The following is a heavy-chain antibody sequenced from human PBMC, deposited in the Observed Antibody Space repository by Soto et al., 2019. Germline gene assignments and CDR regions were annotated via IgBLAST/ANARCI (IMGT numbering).Heavy chain of an antibody. CDR1: GLTVSSNY. D-gene: IGHD3-22*01. V-gene: IGHV3-21*01. CDR3: AILYDSSGYYYIYYYYGMDV. CDR2: ISSSSSYI. J-gene: IGHJ6*02. Sequence: PGGSLRLSCAVSGLTVSSNYMSWVRQAPGKGLEWVSSISSSSSYIYYADSVKGRFTISRDNAKNSLYLQMNSLRAEDTVVYYCAILYDSSGYYYIYYYYGMDVWGQGTTVTVSS.